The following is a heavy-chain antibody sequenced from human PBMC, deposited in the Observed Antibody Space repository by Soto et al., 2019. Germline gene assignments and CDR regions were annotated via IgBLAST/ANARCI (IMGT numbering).Heavy chain of an antibody. J-gene: IGHJ3*02. Sequence: SETLSLTCAVYGGSFSGYYWSWIRQLPGKGLEWIGEINHSGSTNYNPSLKSRVTISVDTSKNQFSLKLSSVTAADTAVYYCARQLDTAMVKANAFDIWGQGTMVT. CDR1: GGSFSGYY. D-gene: IGHD5-18*01. CDR3: ARQLDTAMVKANAFDI. V-gene: IGHV4-34*01. CDR2: INHSGST.